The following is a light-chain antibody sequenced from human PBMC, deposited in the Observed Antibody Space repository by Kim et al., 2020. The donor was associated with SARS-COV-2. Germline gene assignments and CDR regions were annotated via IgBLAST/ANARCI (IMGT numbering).Light chain of an antibody. Sequence: DIQMTQSPSSLSASVGDRVTITCRASQSIATYLNWYQHKPGKPPNLLIYAASSLQSGVPSRFSGSGSGTDFTLTISSLQPEDIATYYCQQSYLTPRTFGQGTKVDIK. CDR2: AAS. CDR3: QQSYLTPRT. V-gene: IGKV1-39*01. CDR1: QSIATY. J-gene: IGKJ1*01.